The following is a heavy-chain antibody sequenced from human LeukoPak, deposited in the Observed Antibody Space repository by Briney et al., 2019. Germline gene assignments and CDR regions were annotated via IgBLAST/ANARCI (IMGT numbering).Heavy chain of an antibody. V-gene: IGHV1-2*02. D-gene: IGHD3-22*01. CDR3: ARDYDSSGYYDY. CDR2: INPNSGGT. CDR1: GYTFTGYY. J-gene: IGHJ4*02. Sequence: ASVKLSCKASGYTFTGYYMHWVRQAPGQGLEWMGWINPNSGGTKYAQKFQGRVTMTRDTSISTAYMELSRLRSDDTAVYYCARDYDSSGYYDYWGQGTLVTVSS.